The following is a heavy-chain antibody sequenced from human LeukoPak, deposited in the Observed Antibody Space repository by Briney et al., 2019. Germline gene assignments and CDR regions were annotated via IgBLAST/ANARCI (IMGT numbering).Heavy chain of an antibody. V-gene: IGHV3-21*01. J-gene: IGHJ4*02. CDR3: AREGKRGIAVAGPFDY. D-gene: IGHD6-19*01. CDR1: GFTFSSYS. CDR2: ISCSSSYI. Sequence: GGSLRLSCAASGFTFSSYSMNWVRQAPGKGLEWVSSISCSSSYIYYADSVKGRFTISRDNAKNSLYLQMNSLRAEDTAVYYCAREGKRGIAVAGPFDYWGQGTLVTVSS.